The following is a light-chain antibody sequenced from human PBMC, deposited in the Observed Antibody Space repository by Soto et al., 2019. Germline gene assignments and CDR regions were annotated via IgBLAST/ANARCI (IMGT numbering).Light chain of an antibody. CDR2: DVS. V-gene: IGLV2-11*01. CDR3: CSYAGSYTFV. J-gene: IGLJ1*01. Sequence: LTQPRSVSGSPGQSVTISCTGTTSDVGTYNFVSWYQQHPGKAPKLMIYDVSKRPSGVPDRFSGSKSGNTASLTISGLQAEDEADYYCCSYAGSYTFVFGTGTKVTVL. CDR1: TSDVGTYNF.